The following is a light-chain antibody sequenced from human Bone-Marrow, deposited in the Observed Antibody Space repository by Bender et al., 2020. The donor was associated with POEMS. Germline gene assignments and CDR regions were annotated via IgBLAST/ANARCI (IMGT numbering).Light chain of an antibody. CDR1: SSNIGSGFD. CDR3: CSYAGSRTWV. Sequence: QSVLAQPPSVSGAPGQRVTICCTGSSSNIGSGFDVHWYQQLPGTAPKLLIYGNNNQRPSGVSKRFSGSKSGNTASLRISGLQAEDEADYVCCSYAGSRTWVFGGGTKLTVL. V-gene: IGLV1-40*01. CDR2: GNN. J-gene: IGLJ3*02.